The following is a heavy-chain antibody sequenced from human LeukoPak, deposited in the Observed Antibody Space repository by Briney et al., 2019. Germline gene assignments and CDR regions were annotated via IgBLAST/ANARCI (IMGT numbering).Heavy chain of an antibody. V-gene: IGHV3-7*01. CDR2: IKQDGSEK. Sequence: HSGGSLRLSCAASGFTFSSYWMSWVRQAPGKGLEWVANIKQDGSEKYYVGSVKGRFTISRDNAKNSLYLQMNSLRAEDTAVYYCARNYYDSSGYWTPDYWGQGTLVTVSS. J-gene: IGHJ4*02. CDR3: ARNYYDSSGYWTPDY. D-gene: IGHD3-22*01. CDR1: GFTFSSYW.